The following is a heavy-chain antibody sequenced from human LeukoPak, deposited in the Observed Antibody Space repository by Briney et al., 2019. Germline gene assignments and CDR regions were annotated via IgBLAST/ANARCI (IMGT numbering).Heavy chain of an antibody. D-gene: IGHD2-21*02. CDR2: IYSGGST. V-gene: IGHV3-66*01. CDR1: GFTVSSNY. CDR3: ARLVTEARGAFDI. J-gene: IGHJ3*02. Sequence: QAGGSLRLSCAASGFTVSSNYMSWVRQAPGKGLEWVSVIYSGGSTYYADSVKGRFTISRDNAKNSLYLQMNSLRAEDTAVYYCARLVTEARGAFDIWGQGTMVTVSS.